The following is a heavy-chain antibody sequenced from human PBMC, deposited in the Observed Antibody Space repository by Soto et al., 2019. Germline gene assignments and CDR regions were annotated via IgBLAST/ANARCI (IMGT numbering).Heavy chain of an antibody. Sequence: GGSLRLSCEASGFTFGTYSMHWVRQAPGKGLEWVSGISSNSRYLWYADSVRGRFTISRDNAKNSVFLQMNSLRAEDTAVYFCARDLGTGWSHDYWGQGALVTVSS. D-gene: IGHD6-19*01. J-gene: IGHJ4*02. CDR1: GFTFGTYS. V-gene: IGHV3-21*01. CDR3: ARDLGTGWSHDY. CDR2: ISSNSRYL.